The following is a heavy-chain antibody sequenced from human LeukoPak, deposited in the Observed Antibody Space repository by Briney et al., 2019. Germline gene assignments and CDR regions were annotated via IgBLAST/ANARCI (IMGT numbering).Heavy chain of an antibody. D-gene: IGHD6-19*01. CDR1: GGSISSGGYY. V-gene: IGHV4-31*03. Sequence: SQTLSLTRTVSGGSISSGGYYWSWIRQHPGKGLEWIGYISYSGSTYYNPSLKGRVTISVDTSKNQFSLKLSSVTAADTAVYYCARGVRLGRFDPWGQGTLVTVSS. CDR2: ISYSGST. CDR3: ARGVRLGRFDP. J-gene: IGHJ5*02.